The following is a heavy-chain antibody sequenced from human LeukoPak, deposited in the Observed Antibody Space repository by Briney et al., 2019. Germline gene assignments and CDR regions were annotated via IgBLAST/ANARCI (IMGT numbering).Heavy chain of an antibody. CDR2: INHSGST. CDR3: ARGRQYPDY. CDR1: GGSFSDYY. J-gene: IGHJ4*02. D-gene: IGHD2-2*01. Sequence: PSGTLSLTCAVYGGSFSDYYWTWIRQPPGAGLEWIGEINHSGSTNYNPSLKSRVTISVDTSKNQFSLKLSSVTAADTAVYYCARGRQYPDYWGQGTLVTVSS. V-gene: IGHV4-34*01.